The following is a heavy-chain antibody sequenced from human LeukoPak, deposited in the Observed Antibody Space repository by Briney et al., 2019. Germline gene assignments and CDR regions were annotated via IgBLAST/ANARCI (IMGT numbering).Heavy chain of an antibody. CDR2: IYLGDSDT. D-gene: IGHD2-15*01. CDR3: ARRAGGYCSGGRCYYFDF. CDR1: GDSFTNYW. J-gene: IGHJ4*02. Sequence: GESPKISCKGSGDSFTNYWIAWVRQMPGKGLEWMGIIYLGDSDTRYSPSFQGQVTISADKSISTAYLQWSSLKDSDTAMYYCARRAGGYCSGGRCYYFDFWGQGTLVTVSS. V-gene: IGHV5-51*01.